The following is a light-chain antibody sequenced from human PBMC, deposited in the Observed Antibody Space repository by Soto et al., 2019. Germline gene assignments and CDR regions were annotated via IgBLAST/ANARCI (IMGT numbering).Light chain of an antibody. Sequence: DIQVTQSPSSLSASVGDRVTISCRASQSISGYLNWYQQKPGKAPNLLIFDASSLQSGVPSRFSGRGSGAEYTLTISSLQPEDFATYHCQQVNSYPFTFGGGTKLEI. CDR3: QQVNSYPFT. J-gene: IGKJ2*01. V-gene: IGKV1-39*01. CDR2: DAS. CDR1: QSISGY.